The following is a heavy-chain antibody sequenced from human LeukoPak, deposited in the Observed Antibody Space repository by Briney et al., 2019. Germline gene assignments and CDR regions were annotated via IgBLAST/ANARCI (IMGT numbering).Heavy chain of an antibody. Sequence: GSLRLSCAASGFTFSSYAMHWVRPAPGKGLEWVAVISYDGSNKYYADSVKGRFTISRDNSENTLYLQMNSLRAEDTAVYYCARGPRLIAYFIGWGQGTLVTVSS. D-gene: IGHD2/OR15-2a*01. CDR1: GFTFSSYA. V-gene: IGHV3-30*04. J-gene: IGHJ4*02. CDR2: ISYDGSNK. CDR3: ARGPRLIAYFIG.